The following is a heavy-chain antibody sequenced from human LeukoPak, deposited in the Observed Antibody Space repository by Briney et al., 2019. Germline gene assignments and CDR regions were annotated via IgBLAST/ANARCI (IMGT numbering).Heavy chain of an antibody. CDR1: GFTFSSYS. CDR2: ISRIISNI. J-gene: IGHJ4*02. Sequence: PGGSLRLSCAASGFTFSSYSMNWVRHAPGKGLEWVSSISRIISNIYYANSVKGRFTISRDNAKNSLFLQMNSLRAEDTAVFYCARARLGAGMDPFDCWGQGTLVTVS. D-gene: IGHD6-19*01. V-gene: IGHV3-21*01. CDR3: ARARLGAGMDPFDC.